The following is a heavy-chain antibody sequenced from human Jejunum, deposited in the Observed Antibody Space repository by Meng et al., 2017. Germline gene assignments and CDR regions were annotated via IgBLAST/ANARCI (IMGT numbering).Heavy chain of an antibody. D-gene: IGHD2-2*01. CDR2: MGGSGGST. Sequence: GGSLRLSCAASGLTFSNYALSWVRQAPGKGLKWVSEMGGSGGSTNYADSVKGRFTISRDNSKNTLYLQMNSLRAEDTAVYYCAKGRGFTTSSFDYWGQGNLVTGAS. J-gene: IGHJ4*02. V-gene: IGHV3-23*01. CDR1: GLTFSNYA. CDR3: AKGRGFTTSSFDY.